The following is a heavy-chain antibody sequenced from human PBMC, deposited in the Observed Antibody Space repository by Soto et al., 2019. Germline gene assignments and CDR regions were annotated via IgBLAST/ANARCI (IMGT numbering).Heavy chain of an antibody. J-gene: IGHJ5*02. D-gene: IGHD6-19*01. CDR2: IYYSGST. CDR1: GGSISSYY. Sequence: SETLSLTCTVSGGSISSYYWSWIRQPPGKGLEWIGYIYYSGSTNYNPSLKSRVTISVDTSKNQFSLKLSSVTAADTAVFYCARDGAGYSSGWYEGWFDPWGHGTLVTVSS. V-gene: IGHV4-59*01. CDR3: ARDGAGYSSGWYEGWFDP.